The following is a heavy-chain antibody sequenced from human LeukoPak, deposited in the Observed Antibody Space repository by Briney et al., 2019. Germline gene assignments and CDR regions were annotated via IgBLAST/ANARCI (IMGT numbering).Heavy chain of an antibody. J-gene: IGHJ4*02. CDR3: ATDYRYGGNSGENY. CDR1: GYTLTELS. V-gene: IGHV1-24*01. CDR2: FDPEDGET. D-gene: IGHD4-23*01. Sequence: ASVKVSCKVSGYTLTELSMHWVRQAPGKGLEWMGGFDPEDGETIYAQKFQGRVTMTEDTSTDTAYMELSSLRSEDTAVYYCATDYRYGGNSGENYWGQGTLVTVSS.